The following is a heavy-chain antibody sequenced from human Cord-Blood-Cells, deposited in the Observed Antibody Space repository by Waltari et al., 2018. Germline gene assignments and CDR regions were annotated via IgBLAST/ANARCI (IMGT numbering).Heavy chain of an antibody. CDR1: GGSISSSSYY. CDR3: ARRDIVGATDY. D-gene: IGHD1-26*01. V-gene: IGHV4-39*01. CDR2: SYYSGST. Sequence: QLQLQESGPGLVKPSETLSLTCTVSGGSISSSSYYWGWIRQPPGKGLEWIGSSYYSGSTDYTPALKSRVTISVDTSKNQFALKLCSVTAAATAVYYCARRDIVGATDYWGQGTLVTVSS. J-gene: IGHJ4*02.